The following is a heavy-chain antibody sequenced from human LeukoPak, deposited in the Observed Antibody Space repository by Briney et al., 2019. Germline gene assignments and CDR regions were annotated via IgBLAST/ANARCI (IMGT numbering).Heavy chain of an antibody. CDR3: ARHPYCSGASCSDY. Sequence: SETLSLTCTVSGGSISTYYWSWIRQPPGKGLEWLGYIYYSGSTNYNPSLKSRVTISVDTSKNQFSLKLSSVTAADTAVYYCARHPYCSGASCSDYWGQGTLVTVSS. V-gene: IGHV4-59*08. CDR1: GGSISTYY. J-gene: IGHJ4*02. D-gene: IGHD2-15*01. CDR2: IYYSGST.